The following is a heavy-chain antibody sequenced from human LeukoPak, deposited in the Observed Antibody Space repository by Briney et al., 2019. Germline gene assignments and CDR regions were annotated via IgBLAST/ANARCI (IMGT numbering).Heavy chain of an antibody. Sequence: ASVKVSCKASGGTFSSYAISWVRQAPGQGLEWMGGIIPIFGTANYAQKFQGRVTITTDESTSTAYMELSSLRSEDTAVYYCARDYGSGSYKGFDPWGQGTLVTVSS. V-gene: IGHV1-69*05. CDR2: IIPIFGTA. J-gene: IGHJ5*02. CDR3: ARDYGSGSYKGFDP. D-gene: IGHD3-10*01. CDR1: GGTFSSYA.